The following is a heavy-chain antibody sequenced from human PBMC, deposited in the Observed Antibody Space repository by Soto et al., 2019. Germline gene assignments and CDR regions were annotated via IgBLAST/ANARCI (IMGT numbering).Heavy chain of an antibody. V-gene: IGHV4-39*01. D-gene: IGHD2-15*01. J-gene: IGHJ4*02. Sequence: QLQLQESGPGLVKPSETLSLTCAVSGGSITNTNYSWGWVRQPPGKGLGLLGSTYYRWSTYYNPPLKGRITLSVDTSKNQFYLKVGSVTAADTAVYYCAAQYAGFTPLDDWGQGELVTVSS. CDR1: GGSITNTNYS. CDR3: AAQYAGFTPLDD. CDR2: TYYRWST.